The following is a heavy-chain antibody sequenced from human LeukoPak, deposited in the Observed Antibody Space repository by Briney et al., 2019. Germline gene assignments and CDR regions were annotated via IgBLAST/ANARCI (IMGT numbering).Heavy chain of an antibody. CDR3: TRDSALLGVAFDL. CDR2: ISSDGDNT. D-gene: IGHD2-15*01. V-gene: IGHV3-64D*06. Sequence: GGSLRLSCSASGFPFNTYAIHWVRQAPGKGLEYVAGISSDGDNTDFADSAKGRFTISRDNSKSTLFLQMNSLRAEDTAVYFCTRDSALLGVAFDLWGQGTVVTVSS. CDR1: GFPFNTYA. J-gene: IGHJ3*01.